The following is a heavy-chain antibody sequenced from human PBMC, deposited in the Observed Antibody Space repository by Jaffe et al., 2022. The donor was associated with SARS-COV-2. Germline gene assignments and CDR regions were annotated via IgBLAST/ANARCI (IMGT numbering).Heavy chain of an antibody. D-gene: IGHD1-26*01. Sequence: QVHLVESGGGVVQPGRSLRLSCVTSGFTFRNYGMNWVRQAPDKGLEWVAGIQHDGSKTYYMESVKGRFTISRDDRKNTVYLEMTGLRFEDTALYYCARDVGPEAPDFEFGGQGTLVTVSS. V-gene: IGHV3-33*05. J-gene: IGHJ4*02. CDR2: IQHDGSKT. CDR1: GFTFRNYG. CDR3: ARDVGPEAPDFEF.